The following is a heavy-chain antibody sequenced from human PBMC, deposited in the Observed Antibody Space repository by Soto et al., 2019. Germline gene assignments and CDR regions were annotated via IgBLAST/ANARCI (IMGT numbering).Heavy chain of an antibody. D-gene: IGHD5-12*01. CDR2: IYYSGST. CDR1: GGSIGSSDFY. V-gene: IGHV4-31*03. CDR3: AREGEGVAP. J-gene: IGHJ5*02. Sequence: QVQLQESGPGLVKPSQTLSLTCTVSGGSIGSSDFYWSLIRQHPGKGLERIGYIYYSGSTYYNPSLKSRVTISIYTSKNQFSLKLGSVTAADTGVYYCAREGEGVAPWGQGTLVTVSS.